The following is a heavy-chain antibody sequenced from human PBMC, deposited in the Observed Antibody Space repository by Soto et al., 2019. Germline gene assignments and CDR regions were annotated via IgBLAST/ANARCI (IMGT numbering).Heavy chain of an antibody. CDR3: ASRTTVVTTDAFDI. V-gene: IGHV1-3*05. CDR2: IHAGNGNT. D-gene: IGHD4-17*01. Sequence: QVQLVQSGAEEKKPGASVKVSCKASGYTFTSYAMHWVRQAPGQRLEWMGWIHAGNGNTKYSQKFQGRVTITRDTSASTAYMELSSLRSEDTAVYYFASRTTVVTTDAFDIWGQGTMVTVDS. CDR1: GYTFTSYA. J-gene: IGHJ3*02.